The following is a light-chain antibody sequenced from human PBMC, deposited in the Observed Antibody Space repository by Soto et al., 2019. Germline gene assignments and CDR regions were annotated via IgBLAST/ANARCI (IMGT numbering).Light chain of an antibody. V-gene: IGLV2-11*01. CDR2: DVS. J-gene: IGLJ3*02. Sequence: QSALTQPRSVSGSPGQSVTISCTGTSSDIGRYNYVSWYQQHPGKAPKLMIYDVSKRPSGVPDRFSGSKSVNTASLTISGLQADDEADYYCCSYAGSYTWVFGGGTKLTVL. CDR3: CSYAGSYTWV. CDR1: SSDIGRYNY.